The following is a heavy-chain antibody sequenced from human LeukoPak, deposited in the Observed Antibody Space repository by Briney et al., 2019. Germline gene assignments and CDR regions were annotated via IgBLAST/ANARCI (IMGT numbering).Heavy chain of an antibody. CDR2: IYHSGST. Sequence: PGRSLRLSCAASGFTFSSYGMHWVRQPPGKGLEWIGEIYHSGSTNYNPSLKSRVTISVDKSKNQFSLKLSSVTAADTAVYYCARDKELAAAGNWFDPWGQGTLVTVSS. CDR1: GFTFSSYG. D-gene: IGHD6-13*01. V-gene: IGHV4-4*02. J-gene: IGHJ5*02. CDR3: ARDKELAAAGNWFDP.